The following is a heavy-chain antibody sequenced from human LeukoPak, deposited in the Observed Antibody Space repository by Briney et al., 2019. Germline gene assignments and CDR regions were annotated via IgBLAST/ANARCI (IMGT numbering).Heavy chain of an antibody. V-gene: IGHV3-53*01. D-gene: IGHD2-2*01. CDR1: GFTVSSNY. Sequence: GGSLRLSCAASGFTVSSNYMSWVRQAPGKGLEWVSVIYSGGGTYYADSVKGRFTISRDNSKNTLYLQMNSLRAEDTAVYYCARDPYCSSTSCGSFDYWGQGTLVTVSS. J-gene: IGHJ4*02. CDR2: IYSGGGT. CDR3: ARDPYCSSTSCGSFDY.